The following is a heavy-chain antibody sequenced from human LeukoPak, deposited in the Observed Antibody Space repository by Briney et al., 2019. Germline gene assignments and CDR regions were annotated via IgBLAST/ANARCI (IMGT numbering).Heavy chain of an antibody. CDR1: GGSISTISSGTYY. D-gene: IGHD3-10*01. CDR2: INYSGST. J-gene: IGHJ4*02. V-gene: IGHV4-39*07. Sequence: SETLSLTCTVSGGSISTISSGTYYWGWIRQPPGKGLEWIGSINYSGSTNYNPSLKSRVTISVDTSKNQFSLKLSSVTAADTAVYYCASLVFTRNGSGSPKDYWDQGTLVTVSS. CDR3: ASLVFTRNGSGSPKDY.